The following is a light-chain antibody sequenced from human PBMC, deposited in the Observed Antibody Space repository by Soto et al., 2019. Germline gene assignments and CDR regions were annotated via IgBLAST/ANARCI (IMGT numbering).Light chain of an antibody. V-gene: IGKV3-20*01. CDR1: QSVSSSY. CDR3: QHCRTS. Sequence: EIVLTQSPGTLSLSPGERATLSCRASQSVSSSYLAWYQQKPGQAPRQLIYGASSRATGIPDRFSGSGSGTDFTLTITRLEPEDVAVYYCQHCRTSFGGGTRVEIK. CDR2: GAS. J-gene: IGKJ4*01.